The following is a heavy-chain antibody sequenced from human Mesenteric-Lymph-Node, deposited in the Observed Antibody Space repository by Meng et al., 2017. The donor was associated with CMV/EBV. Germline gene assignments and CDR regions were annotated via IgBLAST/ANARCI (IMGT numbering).Heavy chain of an antibody. CDR1: GGSFSGYY. Sequence: SETLSLTCAVYGGSFSGYYWSWIRQAPGKGLEWIGEINYGGSTTYNPFLKSRVTLSVDTSKNQFSLSLRSMTPADTGVYYCARDGKTSWSYFNGMDVWGQGTTVTVSS. V-gene: IGHV4-34*01. CDR2: INYGGST. J-gene: IGHJ6*02. CDR3: ARDGKTSWSYFNGMDV. D-gene: IGHD2-2*01.